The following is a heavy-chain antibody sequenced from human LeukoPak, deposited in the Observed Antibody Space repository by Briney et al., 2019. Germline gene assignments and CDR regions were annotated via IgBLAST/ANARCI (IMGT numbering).Heavy chain of an antibody. J-gene: IGHJ4*02. CDR3: ARSDAGYSSGWYVFDY. CDR2: INWNGGST. D-gene: IGHD6-19*01. Sequence: PGGSLRLSCAASGFTFDDYGMSWVRQAPGKGLEWVSGINWNGGSTGYADSVKGRFTISRDNAKNSLYPQMNSLRAEDTALYYCARSDAGYSSGWYVFDYWGQGTLVTVSS. V-gene: IGHV3-20*04. CDR1: GFTFDDYG.